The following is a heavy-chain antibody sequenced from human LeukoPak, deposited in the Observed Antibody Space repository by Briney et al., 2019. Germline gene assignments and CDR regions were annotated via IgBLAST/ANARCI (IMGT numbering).Heavy chain of an antibody. Sequence: PSETLSLTCAVYGGSFSGYYLSSIRQPPGKGLEWIGEINHSGRTNYNPSLKSRVTIPVDTSMNQFSLTLSSVTAADTAVYYCASKPRMVRGVIEDYWGQGTLVTVSS. V-gene: IGHV4-34*01. J-gene: IGHJ4*02. D-gene: IGHD3-10*01. CDR2: INHSGRT. CDR3: ASKPRMVRGVIEDY. CDR1: GGSFSGYY.